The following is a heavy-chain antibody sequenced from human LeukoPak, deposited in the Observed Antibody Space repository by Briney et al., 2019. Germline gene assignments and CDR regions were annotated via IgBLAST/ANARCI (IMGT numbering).Heavy chain of an antibody. V-gene: IGHV3-7*01. CDR1: GFTFSSYW. CDR2: IKQDGSEK. J-gene: IGHJ4*02. Sequence: GGTLRLSCAASGFTFSSYWMSWVRQAPGKGLEWVANIKQDGSEKYYVDSVKGRFTISRDNAKNSLYLQMNSLRAEDTAVYYCARDKSAAAVDYWGQGTLVTVSS. D-gene: IGHD6-13*01. CDR3: ARDKSAAAVDY.